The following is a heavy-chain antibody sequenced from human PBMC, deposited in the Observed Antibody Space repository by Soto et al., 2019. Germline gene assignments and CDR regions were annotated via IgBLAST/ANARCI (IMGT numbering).Heavy chain of an antibody. CDR2: IGTSAYNT. D-gene: IGHD2-8*01. CDR3: AKVMSPYYMDV. Sequence: GGSLRLSCAASGFTFNTYAMRWVRQAPGKGLEWVSAIGTSAYNTYYADSVKGRFTISRDNSKNTLYLQMGSLRAEDTAVYYCAKVMSPYYMDVWGKGTTVTVSS. V-gene: IGHV3-23*01. J-gene: IGHJ6*03. CDR1: GFTFNTYA.